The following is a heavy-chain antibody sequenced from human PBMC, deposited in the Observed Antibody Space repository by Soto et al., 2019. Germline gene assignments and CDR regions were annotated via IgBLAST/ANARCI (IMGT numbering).Heavy chain of an antibody. CDR2: VYPGDSDT. J-gene: IGHJ5*01. CDR1: GYNFLIHW. D-gene: IGHD3-22*01. Sequence: GESLKISCQGSGYNFLIHWIGWVRQVPGKGLEWIGIVYPGDSDTRYSPSFQGQVTISADKSISTAYLQWNTLEPSDTAIYYCARSGDSSPYWFDSWGQGSLVTVSS. V-gene: IGHV5-51*01. CDR3: ARSGDSSPYWFDS.